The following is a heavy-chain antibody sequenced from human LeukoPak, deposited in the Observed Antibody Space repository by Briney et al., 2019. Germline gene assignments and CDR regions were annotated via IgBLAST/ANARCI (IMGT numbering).Heavy chain of an antibody. D-gene: IGHD1-14*01. CDR3: ARHVTTASAARGFDI. V-gene: IGHV5-51*01. J-gene: IGHJ3*02. CDR2: IYPRDFDT. Sequence: GESLKISCKGSGYSFTSYWVAWVRQMPGKGLEWMGIIYPRDFDTRYSPSFQGQVTISADKSINTAYLQWSGLKASDTAVYYCARHVTTASAARGFDIWGQGTMVTVSS. CDR1: GYSFTSYW.